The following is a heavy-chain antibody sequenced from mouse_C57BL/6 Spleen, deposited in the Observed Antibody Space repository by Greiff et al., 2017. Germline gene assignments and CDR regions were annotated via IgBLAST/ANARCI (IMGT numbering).Heavy chain of an antibody. CDR2: ISSGSSTI. Sequence: EVQLQQSGGGLVKPGGSLKLSCAASGFTFSDYGMHWVRQAPEKGLEWVAYISSGSSTIYYADTVKGRFTISKDNAKNTLFLQLTRLRSEDTAVYYCARGRFGYWGQGTTLTVSS. CDR1: GFTFSDYG. V-gene: IGHV5-17*01. J-gene: IGHJ2*01. CDR3: ARGRFGY.